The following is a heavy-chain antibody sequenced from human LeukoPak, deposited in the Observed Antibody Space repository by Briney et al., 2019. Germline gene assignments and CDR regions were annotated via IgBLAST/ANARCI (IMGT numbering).Heavy chain of an antibody. Sequence: PSETLSLTCAVYGGSFSGYYWSWIRQPPGKGLEWIGEINHSGSTNYNPSLKSRVTISVDTSKNQFSLKLSSVTAADTAVYYCARCPKIRPIAAAVKYYYYYYMDVWGKGTTVTVSS. V-gene: IGHV4-34*01. CDR1: GGSFSGYY. J-gene: IGHJ6*03. CDR3: ARCPKIRPIAAAVKYYYYYYMDV. D-gene: IGHD6-13*01. CDR2: INHSGST.